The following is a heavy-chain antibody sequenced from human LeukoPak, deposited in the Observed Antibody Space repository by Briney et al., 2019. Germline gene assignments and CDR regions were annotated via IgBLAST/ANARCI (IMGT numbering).Heavy chain of an antibody. CDR3: ARGHSDSWSGYFMGWFDP. V-gene: IGHV4-59*01. Sequence: SETLSLTCTVSGGSISSYYWSWIRQPPGKGLEWIGYIYYSGSTNYNPSLKIRVTISVDTSKNQFSLKLSSVTAADTAVYYCARGHSDSWSGYFMGWFDPWGQGTLVTVSS. CDR1: GGSISSYY. CDR2: IYYSGST. J-gene: IGHJ5*02. D-gene: IGHD3-3*01.